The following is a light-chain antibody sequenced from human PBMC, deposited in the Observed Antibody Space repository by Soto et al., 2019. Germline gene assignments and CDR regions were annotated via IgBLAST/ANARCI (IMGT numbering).Light chain of an antibody. CDR3: QQYYSTPWT. V-gene: IGKV4-1*01. J-gene: IGKJ1*01. CDR1: QTVLHTSSNTNF. CDR2: WAS. Sequence: DIVMTQSPDSQAVSLGERATINCKSSQTVLHTSSNTNFLAWFQQKPGQPPKLLIFWASTRESGVPDRFSGSGPGTDFTLTISSLQAEDVAVYYCQQYYSTPWTFGQGTKVEIK.